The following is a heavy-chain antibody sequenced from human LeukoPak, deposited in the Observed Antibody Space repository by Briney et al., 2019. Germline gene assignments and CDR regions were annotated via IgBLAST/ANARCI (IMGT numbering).Heavy chain of an antibody. V-gene: IGHV1-18*01. CDR2: ISAYNGNT. J-gene: IGHJ4*02. D-gene: IGHD6-6*01. Sequence: ASVKVSCKASGYTFTSYGISWVRQAPGQGLEWMGWISAYNGNTNYAQKFQGRVTMTRDTSISTAYMELSRLRSDDTAVYYCAREGDSSSSLDYWGQGTLVTVSS. CDR3: AREGDSSSSLDY. CDR1: GYTFTSYG.